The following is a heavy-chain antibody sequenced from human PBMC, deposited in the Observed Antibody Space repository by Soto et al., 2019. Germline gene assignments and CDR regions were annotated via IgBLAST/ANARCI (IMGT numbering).Heavy chain of an antibody. CDR1: GYTLTELS. Sequence: ASVKVSCKVSGYTLTELSIHWVRQAPGEGLEWMGGFDLENGETIYAQRFQGRVTMTEESSADTPYMELSSLRSEDTALYYCAIEVRRSNQFDHWAPGTMVTVSS. CDR2: FDLENGET. CDR3: AIEVRRSNQFDH. V-gene: IGHV1-24*01. J-gene: IGHJ4*02. D-gene: IGHD3-10*01.